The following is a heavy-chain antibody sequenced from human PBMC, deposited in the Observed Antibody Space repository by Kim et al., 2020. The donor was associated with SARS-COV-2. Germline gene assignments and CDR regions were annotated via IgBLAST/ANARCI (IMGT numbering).Heavy chain of an antibody. Sequence: SVKGRFTISRHNSKDTQYLQMNSLRAEDTAVYYCARDQLGIAVAAPIDYWGQGTLVTVSS. J-gene: IGHJ4*02. CDR3: ARDQLGIAVAAPIDY. D-gene: IGHD6-19*01. V-gene: IGHV3-30*07.